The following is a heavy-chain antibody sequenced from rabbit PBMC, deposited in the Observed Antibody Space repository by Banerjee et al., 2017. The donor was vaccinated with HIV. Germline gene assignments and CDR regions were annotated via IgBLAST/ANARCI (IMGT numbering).Heavy chain of an antibody. Sequence: QEQLEESGGDLVKPEGSLTLTCTASGFTLSSYWMCWVRQAPGKGLEWIACIYADSSGSNINTYYASWAKGRFTISKTSSTTVTLQMTSLTAADTATYFCARRYADSSHPFNLWGPGTLVTVS. D-gene: IGHD8-1*01. J-gene: IGHJ4*01. CDR3: ARRYADSSHPFNL. V-gene: IGHV1S45*01. CDR2: IYADSSGSNINT. CDR1: GFTLSSYW.